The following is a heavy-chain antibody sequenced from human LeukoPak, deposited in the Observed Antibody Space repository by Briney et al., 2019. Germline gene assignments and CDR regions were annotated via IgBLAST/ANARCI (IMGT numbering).Heavy chain of an antibody. D-gene: IGHD2/OR15-2a*01. V-gene: IGHV3-21*01. Sequence: GGSLRLSCAASGFTFRSHSLDWVRQAPGKGLEWVSSITGAGSIQYADSVQGRFTISRDNTPNSIFLQMNSLRAEDTAVYYCARDVIHSYFDIWGQGILVTVSS. CDR2: ITGAGSI. CDR3: ARDVIHSYFDI. J-gene: IGHJ4*02. CDR1: GFTFRSHS.